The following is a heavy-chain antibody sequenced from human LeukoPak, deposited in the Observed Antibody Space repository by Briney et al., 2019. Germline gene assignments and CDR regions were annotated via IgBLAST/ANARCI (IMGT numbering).Heavy chain of an antibody. J-gene: IGHJ4*02. CDR3: ARDRAAVGIFDY. Sequence: PSETLSLTCTVSGGSISSGGYYWSWIRQHPGKGLEWIGRIYTSGNTNYNPSLKSRVTVSLDTSKNHFSLKLSSVTAADTAVYYCARDRAAVGIFDYWGQGTLVIVSS. CDR2: IYTSGNT. D-gene: IGHD6-13*01. CDR1: GGSISSGGYY. V-gene: IGHV4-61*02.